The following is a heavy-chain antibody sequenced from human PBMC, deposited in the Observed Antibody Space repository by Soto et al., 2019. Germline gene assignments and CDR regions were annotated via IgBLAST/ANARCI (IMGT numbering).Heavy chain of an antibody. J-gene: IGHJ4*02. V-gene: IGHV1-46*01. CDR3: ARGGHVVVVTAALDY. CDR2: VNPSGGHT. Sequence: QVQLMQSGAEVKKPGASVKVSCKASGDTFTEYYIHWVRQAPGQGLEWMGTVNPSGGHTTYAQHFLGRVTMTRATSTSTLYMELTSLTSADTAVYYCARGGHVVVVTAALDYRGQGTLVTVSS. CDR1: GDTFTEYY. D-gene: IGHD2-21*02.